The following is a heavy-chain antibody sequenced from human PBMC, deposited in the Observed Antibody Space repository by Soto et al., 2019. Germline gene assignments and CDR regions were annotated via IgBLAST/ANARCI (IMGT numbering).Heavy chain of an antibody. D-gene: IGHD1-26*01. V-gene: IGHV3-11*05. J-gene: IGHJ6*02. CDR2: ISSGSSYT. Sequence: GGSLRLSCAASGFTFSDYYMSWIRQAPGKGLEWVSYISSGSSYTNYADSVKGRFTISRDNAKNSLYLQMNSLRAEDTAVYYCAREVGATIHQLYYYYGMDVWGQGTTVTVSS. CDR1: GFTFSDYY. CDR3: AREVGATIHQLYYYYGMDV.